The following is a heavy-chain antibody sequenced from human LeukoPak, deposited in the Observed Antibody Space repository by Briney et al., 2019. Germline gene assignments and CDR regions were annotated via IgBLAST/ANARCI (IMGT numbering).Heavy chain of an antibody. Sequence: SGTLSLTCTVSGASINTYYWNWIRQPPGKGLEWIGYIYYSGTTSYNPSLKTRVTISIDTSKNQFSLKLSSVTAADTAVYYCARVLRPMASQYYFDYWGQGTLVTVSS. V-gene: IGHV4-59*01. D-gene: IGHD3-10*01. J-gene: IGHJ4*02. CDR1: GASINTYY. CDR3: ARVLRPMASQYYFDY. CDR2: IYYSGTT.